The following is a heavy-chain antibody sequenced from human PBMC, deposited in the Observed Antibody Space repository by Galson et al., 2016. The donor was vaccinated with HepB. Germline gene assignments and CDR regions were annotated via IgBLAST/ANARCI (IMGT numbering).Heavy chain of an antibody. CDR3: TRGRGELRF. Sequence: SLRLSCAASGFNLSPYGLSWVRQGPGKGLEWVAFISYDGSNIHYEDSVKGRFTVSRDNSKNTLYLQMTSLRTDDTAVYYCTRGRGELRFWGQGTLVTVSS. J-gene: IGHJ4*02. CDR2: ISYDGSNI. D-gene: IGHD1-7*01. V-gene: IGHV3-30*04. CDR1: GFNLSPYG.